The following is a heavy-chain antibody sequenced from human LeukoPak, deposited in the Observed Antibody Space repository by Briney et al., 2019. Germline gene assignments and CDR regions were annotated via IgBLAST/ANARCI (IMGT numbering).Heavy chain of an antibody. CDR2: IYTSGST. J-gene: IGHJ6*02. D-gene: IGHD2-2*01. Sequence: SETLSLTCTASGGSISSYYWSWIPQPAGKGLEWIGRIYTSGSTNYNPSLKSRVTMSVDTSKNQFSLKLSSVTAAYPAVYYCARVVPLPPYYYYGMVVWGQGTTVTVSS. CDR3: ARVVPLPPYYYYGMVV. V-gene: IGHV4-4*07. CDR1: GGSISSYY.